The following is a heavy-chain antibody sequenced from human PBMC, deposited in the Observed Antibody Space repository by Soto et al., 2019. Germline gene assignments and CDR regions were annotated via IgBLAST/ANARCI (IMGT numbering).Heavy chain of an antibody. CDR3: ARAHYYDSSGYYYFDY. V-gene: IGHV4-61*01. Sequence: SETLSLTCTVSGGSVSSGSYYWSWIRQPPGKGLEWIGYIYYSGSTNYNPSLKSRVTISVDTSKNQFSLKLSSVTAADTAVYYCARAHYYDSSGYYYFDYWGQGTLVTVSS. CDR2: IYYSGST. J-gene: IGHJ4*02. CDR1: GGSVSSGSYY. D-gene: IGHD3-22*01.